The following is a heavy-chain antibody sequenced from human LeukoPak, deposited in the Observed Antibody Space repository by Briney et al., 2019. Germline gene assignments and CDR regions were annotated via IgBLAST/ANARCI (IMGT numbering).Heavy chain of an antibody. CDR3: ARDSAAGSLDY. D-gene: IGHD2-15*01. Sequence: ASVKVSCKASGYTLNNHAISWVRQAPGQGLEWMGWISGWISGYSGNTVYAQKFQGRVTLATDTSTSTAYMELRSLTSDDTAVYYCARDSAAGSLDYWGQGTLVTVSS. V-gene: IGHV1-18*01. J-gene: IGHJ4*02. CDR2: ISGWISGYSGNT. CDR1: GYTLNNHA.